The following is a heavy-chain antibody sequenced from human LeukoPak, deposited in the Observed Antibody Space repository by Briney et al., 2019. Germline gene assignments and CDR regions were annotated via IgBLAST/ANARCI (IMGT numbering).Heavy chain of an antibody. Sequence: ASVTVSFTSSAYRFSIFGINWMRQAPGQGLEWMGWISAYNGDTNYAQNLQGRVTMTTDTSTSTAYMDLRSLRSDDTAVYYCARGGYYGSGSFPDYWGQGTLVTVSS. J-gene: IGHJ4*02. CDR2: ISAYNGDT. CDR3: ARGGYYGSGSFPDY. D-gene: IGHD3-10*01. V-gene: IGHV1-18*01. CDR1: AYRFSIFG.